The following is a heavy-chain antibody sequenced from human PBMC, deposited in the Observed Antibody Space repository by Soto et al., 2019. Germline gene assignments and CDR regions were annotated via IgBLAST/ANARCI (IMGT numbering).Heavy chain of an antibody. CDR1: GFTFDDYG. D-gene: IGHD2-15*01. Sequence: GGSLRLSCAASGFTFDDYGMSWVRQAPGKGLEWVSGINWNGGSTGYADSVKGRFTISRDNAKNSLYLQMNSLRAEDTALYHCARGGYCSGGSCYGPYYYYMDVWGKGTTVTVS. V-gene: IGHV3-20*01. CDR2: INWNGGST. CDR3: ARGGYCSGGSCYGPYYYYMDV. J-gene: IGHJ6*03.